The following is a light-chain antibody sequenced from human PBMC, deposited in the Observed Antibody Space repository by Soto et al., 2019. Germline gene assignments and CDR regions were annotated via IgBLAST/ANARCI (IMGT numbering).Light chain of an antibody. V-gene: IGKV3-20*01. CDR1: QSVSSTY. CDR2: GAS. Sequence: EIVLTQSPGTLSLSPGERATRSCRASQSVSSTYLAWYQQKPGQAPRLLIYGASSRATGIPDRFSGSGSGTDFTLTISRLEPEDFAVFYCQQYSSSPRTFGQGTKVDIK. CDR3: QQYSSSPRT. J-gene: IGKJ1*01.